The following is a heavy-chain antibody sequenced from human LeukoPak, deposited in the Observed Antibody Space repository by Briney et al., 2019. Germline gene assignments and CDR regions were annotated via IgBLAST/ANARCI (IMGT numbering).Heavy chain of an antibody. J-gene: IGHJ4*02. CDR2: VFDSGST. Sequence: SETLSLTCAVSGGSMSSGNSWSWVRQPPGKGLEWIGEVFDSGSTDVNPSLKSRVAISMDASKKQVSLKVTSVTAADTAIYYCARGLPAAGLPFGNWGQGISVTVSS. CDR1: GGSMSSGNS. V-gene: IGHV4-4*02. CDR3: ARGLPAAGLPFGN. D-gene: IGHD6-13*01.